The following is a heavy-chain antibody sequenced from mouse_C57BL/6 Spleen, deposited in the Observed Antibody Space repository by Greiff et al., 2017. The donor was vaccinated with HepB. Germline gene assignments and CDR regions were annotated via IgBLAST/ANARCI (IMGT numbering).Heavy chain of an antibody. Sequence: VQLQPPGAELVKPGASVKLSCKASGYTFTSYWMHWVKQRPGRGLEWIGRLDPNNGGTKYNEKFKSKATLTVDKPSSTAYMQLSSLTSEDSAVYYCARSRWLEYDYWGQGTTLTVSS. CDR2: LDPNNGGT. V-gene: IGHV1-72*01. CDR3: ARSRWLEYDY. CDR1: GYTFTSYW. J-gene: IGHJ2*01. D-gene: IGHD2-3*01.